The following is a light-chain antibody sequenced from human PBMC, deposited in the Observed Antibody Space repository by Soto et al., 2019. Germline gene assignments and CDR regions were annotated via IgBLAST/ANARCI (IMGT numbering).Light chain of an antibody. Sequence: EIVMTKSPATLSVSPGERATLSCRPSQSVSSNFAGSQQKPGQAPRLLIYGASTRATGTPARFSGSGSGTEFTLNISSLQSEDFAVYYCQQYNNWPPFTFGPGTKVAIK. V-gene: IGKV3-15*01. CDR2: GAS. CDR1: QSVSSN. CDR3: QQYNNWPPFT. J-gene: IGKJ3*01.